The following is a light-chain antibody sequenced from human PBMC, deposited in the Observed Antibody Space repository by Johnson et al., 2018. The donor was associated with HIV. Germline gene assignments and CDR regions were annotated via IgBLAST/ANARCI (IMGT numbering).Light chain of an antibody. J-gene: IGLJ1*01. V-gene: IGLV1-51*01. CDR3: GTWDSSLSVYV. CDR1: SSNIGNNY. CDR2: DNT. Sequence: QSVLTQPPSVSAAPGQKVTISCSGSSSNIGNNYVSWYQQLPGTAPKLLIYDNTKRPSGIPDRFSGSKSVTSATLGITGLQTGDEADYYCGTWDSSLSVYVFGTGTKVTVL.